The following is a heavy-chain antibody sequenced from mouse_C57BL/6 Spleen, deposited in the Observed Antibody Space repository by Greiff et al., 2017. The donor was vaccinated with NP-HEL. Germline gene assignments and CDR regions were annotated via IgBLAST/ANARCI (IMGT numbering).Heavy chain of an antibody. CDR3: TAIYYGNYDYFDY. V-gene: IGHV6-3*01. CDR2: IRLKSDNYAT. D-gene: IGHD2-1*01. Sequence: VKVEESGGGLVQPGGSMKLSCVASGFTFSNYWMNWVRQSPEKGLEWVAQIRLKSDNYATHYAESVKGRFTISRDDSKSSVYLQMNNLRAEDTGIYYCTAIYYGNYDYFDYWGQGTTLTVSS. CDR1: GFTFSNYW. J-gene: IGHJ2*01.